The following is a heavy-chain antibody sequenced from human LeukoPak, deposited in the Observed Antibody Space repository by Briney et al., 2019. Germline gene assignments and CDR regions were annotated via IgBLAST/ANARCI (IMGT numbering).Heavy chain of an antibody. Sequence: SETLSLTCAVYGGSFSGYYWSWIRQPPGKGLEWIGEINHSGSTNYNPSLKSRVTISVDTSKNQFSLKLSSVTAADTAVYYCARGGRYSYGYGDYWGQGTLVTVSS. CDR1: GGSFSGYY. D-gene: IGHD5-18*01. V-gene: IGHV4-34*01. CDR2: INHSGST. J-gene: IGHJ4*02. CDR3: ARGGRYSYGYGDY.